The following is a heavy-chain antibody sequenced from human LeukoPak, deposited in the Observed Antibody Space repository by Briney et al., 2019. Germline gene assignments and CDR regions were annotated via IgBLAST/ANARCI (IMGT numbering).Heavy chain of an antibody. D-gene: IGHD3-9*01. J-gene: IGHJ4*02. CDR1: GYTLTELS. CDR3: ATVPGHDILTGDDY. V-gene: IGHV1-24*01. Sequence: ASVKVSCKVSGYTLTELSMHWVRQAPGKGLEWMGGFDPEDGETIYAQKFQGRVTMTEDTSTDTAYMELSSLRSEDTAVYYCATVPGHDILTGDDYWGQGTLVTVSS. CDR2: FDPEDGET.